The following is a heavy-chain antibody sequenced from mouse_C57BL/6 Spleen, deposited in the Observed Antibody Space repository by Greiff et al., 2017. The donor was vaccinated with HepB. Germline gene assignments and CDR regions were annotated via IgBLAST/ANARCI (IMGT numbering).Heavy chain of an antibody. J-gene: IGHJ3*01. CDR1: GYTFTSYG. CDR2: IYPRSGNT. Sequence: QVHVKQSGAELARPGASVKLSCKASGYTFTSYGISWVKQRTGQGLEWIGEIYPRSGNTYYNEKFKGKATLTADKSSSTAYMELRSLTSEDSAVYFCARSDFYYDYEGGFAYWGQGTLVTVSA. V-gene: IGHV1-81*01. D-gene: IGHD2-4*01. CDR3: ARSDFYYDYEGGFAY.